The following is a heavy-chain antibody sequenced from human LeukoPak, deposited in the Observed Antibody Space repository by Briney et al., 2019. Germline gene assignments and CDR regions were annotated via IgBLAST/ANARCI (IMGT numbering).Heavy chain of an antibody. V-gene: IGHV4-39*07. D-gene: IGHD4-23*01. CDR2: VYYTEVT. CDR1: GGYIITSGHY. J-gene: IGHJ5*02. Sequence: SETLSLTCTVSGGYIITSGHYWGWIRQPPGKGLEWIGSVYYTEVTSTNPFFRSRMSISVDTSKSQFSLNLTSVTAADAAVYYCARERSSSGGHNWFDPWGQGTLVTVSS. CDR3: ARERSSSGGHNWFDP.